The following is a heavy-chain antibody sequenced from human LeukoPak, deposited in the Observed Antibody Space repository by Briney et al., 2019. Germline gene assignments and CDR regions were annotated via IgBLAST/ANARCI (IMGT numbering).Heavy chain of an antibody. Sequence: PSETLSLTCAVSGASVRSSTYWSWVRQPPGKGLEWIGEIYHGGNVNFNPSLKSRVIISLDESKDQFYLKLNSVTAADTAIYYCARESESDSGSSGYFFDYWGQGILVTVSS. D-gene: IGHD3-22*01. CDR2: IYHGGNV. CDR3: ARESESDSGSSGYFFDY. CDR1: GASVRSSTY. J-gene: IGHJ4*02. V-gene: IGHV4/OR15-8*02.